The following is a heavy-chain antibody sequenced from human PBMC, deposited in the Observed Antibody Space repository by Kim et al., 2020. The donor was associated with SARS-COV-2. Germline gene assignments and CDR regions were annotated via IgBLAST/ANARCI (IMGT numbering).Heavy chain of an antibody. CDR1: GFTFSSYG. V-gene: IGHV3-NL1*01. CDR3: AKAPRPYHFHHGRDYSY. J-gene: IGHJ4*03. Sequence: GGSLRLSCAASGFTFSSYGMHWVRQAPGKGLEWVSGICCDGSNTYYADSVKGRFTISRDNSKNTLYLQMNSLRAEDTAVYYCAKAPRPYHFHHGRDYSY. CDR2: ICCDGSNT. D-gene: IGHD2-21*01.